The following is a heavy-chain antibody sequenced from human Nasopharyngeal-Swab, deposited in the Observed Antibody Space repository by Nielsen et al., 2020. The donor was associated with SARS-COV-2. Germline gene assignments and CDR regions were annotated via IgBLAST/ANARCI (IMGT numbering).Heavy chain of an antibody. J-gene: IGHJ3*02. CDR3: VRDGALIQLWLLPHALDI. CDR2: ISSSGSIA. CDR1: GFTSGSYT. Sequence: GGSLRPSCEASGFTSGSYTMNWVRQAPGKGLEWVSSISSSGSIAYYADSGKGRSTISRDNANNSLYLQMNSLRADDTAVYYCVRDGALIQLWLLPHALDIWGQGTLVTVSS. V-gene: IGHV3-48*04. D-gene: IGHD5-18*01.